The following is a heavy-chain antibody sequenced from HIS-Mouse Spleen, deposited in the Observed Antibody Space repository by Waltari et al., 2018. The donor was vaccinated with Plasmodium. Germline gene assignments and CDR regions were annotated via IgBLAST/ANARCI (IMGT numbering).Heavy chain of an antibody. V-gene: IGHV1-18*01. CDR2: ASGYKCNT. CDR3: ARLLPWVHGHFDY. CDR1: GYTFSSYG. D-gene: IGHD1-26*01. Sequence: QVQLVQSGAEGKRPGASVKVSCKASGYTFSSYGISWVRQAPGQGLEWMGWASGYKCNTNDAQKVQGRVTMTTDTSTSTAYRELRSLRSDDTAVYYCARLLPWVHGHFDYWGQGTLVTVSS. J-gene: IGHJ4*02.